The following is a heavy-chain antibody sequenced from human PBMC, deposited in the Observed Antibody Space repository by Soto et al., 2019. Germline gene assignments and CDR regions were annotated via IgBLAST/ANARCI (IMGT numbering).Heavy chain of an antibody. CDR2: IHYIGTT. CDR3: ARRPGGYYSYMDV. V-gene: IGHV4-59*01. D-gene: IGHD3-16*01. Sequence: SETLSLTCTVSGGSISNYYWSWIRQPPGKGLEWIGYIHYIGTTSYNPSLKSRVTISVDTSKNQFSLNLSSVTTADTAVYYCARRPGGYYSYMDVWGKGTTVTVSS. J-gene: IGHJ6*03. CDR1: GGSISNYY.